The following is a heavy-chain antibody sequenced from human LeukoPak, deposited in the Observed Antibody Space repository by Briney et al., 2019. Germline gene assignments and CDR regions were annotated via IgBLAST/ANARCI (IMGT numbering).Heavy chain of an antibody. CDR2: INTDGSST. V-gene: IGHV3-74*01. J-gene: IGHJ3*02. Sequence: GGSLRLSCAASGFTFSSYWMHWVRQAPGKGLVWVSRINTDGSSTSYADSVKGRFTISTDNAKNTLYLQMNSLRAEDTAVYYCARGLYYDFWSGLSEAFDIWGQGTMVTVSS. CDR1: GFTFSSYW. CDR3: ARGLYYDFWSGLSEAFDI. D-gene: IGHD3-3*01.